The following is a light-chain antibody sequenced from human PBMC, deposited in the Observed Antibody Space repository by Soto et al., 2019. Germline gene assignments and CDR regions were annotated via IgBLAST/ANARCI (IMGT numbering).Light chain of an antibody. CDR3: QQSDKWPPT. V-gene: IGKV3-15*01. CDR2: GAS. J-gene: IGKJ1*01. Sequence: EIVITNSPATLSVSQKERATLSCRASQSVSSNLAWYQQKAGQAPRLLMYGASTRAIGIPGRFSGSGSGTEFTLTISSLQSEDFVVYYCQQSDKWPPTFGQGTKVDTK. CDR1: QSVSSN.